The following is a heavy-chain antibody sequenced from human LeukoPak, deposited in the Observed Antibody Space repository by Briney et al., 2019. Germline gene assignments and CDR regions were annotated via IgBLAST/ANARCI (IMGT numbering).Heavy chain of an antibody. CDR1: GFTFSSYG. J-gene: IGHJ4*02. V-gene: IGHV3-48*04. D-gene: IGHD3-10*01. CDR2: ISSSGSTI. CDR3: AREYYGSGSYRIDY. Sequence: GGSLRLSCAASGFTFSSYGMHWVRQAPGKGLEWVSYISSSGSTIYYADSVKGRFTISRDNAKNSLYLQMNSLRAEDTAVYYCAREYYGSGSYRIDYWGQGTLVTVSS.